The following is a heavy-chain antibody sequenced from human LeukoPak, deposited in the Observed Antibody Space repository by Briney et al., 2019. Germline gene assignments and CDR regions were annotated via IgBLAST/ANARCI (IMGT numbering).Heavy chain of an antibody. D-gene: IGHD2-2*01. Sequence: PGGSLRLSRAASGFTFSDYYMSWIRQAPGKGLEWVSYISSSSSYTNYADSVKGRFTISRDNAKNSLYLQMNSLRAEDTAVYYCARGPELGYCSSTSCYHFDYWGQGTLVTVSS. CDR1: GFTFSDYY. CDR2: ISSSSSYT. CDR3: ARGPELGYCSSTSCYHFDY. J-gene: IGHJ4*02. V-gene: IGHV3-11*05.